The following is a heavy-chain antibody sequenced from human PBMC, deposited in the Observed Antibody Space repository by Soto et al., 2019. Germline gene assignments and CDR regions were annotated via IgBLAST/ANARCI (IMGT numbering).Heavy chain of an antibody. J-gene: IGHJ5*02. D-gene: IGHD3-3*01. CDR1: GFTFSSYA. V-gene: IGHV3-23*01. CDR2: ISGSGGST. CDR3: AKAHDFFDSYNWFDP. Sequence: EVQLLESGGGLVQPGGSLRLSCAASGFTFSSYAMSWVRQAPGKGLEWVSAISGSGGSTYYADSVKGRFTISRDNSKNTLYRQMNSLRAEDTAVYYCAKAHDFFDSYNWFDPWGQGTLVTVSS.